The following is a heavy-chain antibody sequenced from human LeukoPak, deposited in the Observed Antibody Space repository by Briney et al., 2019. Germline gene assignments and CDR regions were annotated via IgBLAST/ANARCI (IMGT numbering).Heavy chain of an antibody. J-gene: IGHJ4*02. Sequence: GSLRLSCAASGFSFSSYGLHWVRQAPGKGLEWVALKSHDGSNKGHADSVKGRFTISRDNSKNTLYLQMNSLRTEDTAVYYCAKDSSTWAFDYWGQGTLVTVSS. CDR1: GFSFSSYG. V-gene: IGHV3-30*19. CDR3: AKDSSTWAFDY. CDR2: KSHDGSNK. D-gene: IGHD6-13*01.